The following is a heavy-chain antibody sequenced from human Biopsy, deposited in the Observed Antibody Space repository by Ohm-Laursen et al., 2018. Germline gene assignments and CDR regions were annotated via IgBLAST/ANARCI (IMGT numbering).Heavy chain of an antibody. CDR2: ISWSSAHI. CDR3: VKATASYDSRGYYYDY. Sequence: SLRLSCSASGFTFEDYAMDGDRQVPGKGLEGVSGISWSSAHIGYADYVKGRFTISRDKAKKSLYLQMNSLRAEDTALYYCVKATASYDSRGYYYDYWGRGTLVTVSS. CDR1: GFTFEDYA. D-gene: IGHD3-22*01. J-gene: IGHJ4*02. V-gene: IGHV3-9*01.